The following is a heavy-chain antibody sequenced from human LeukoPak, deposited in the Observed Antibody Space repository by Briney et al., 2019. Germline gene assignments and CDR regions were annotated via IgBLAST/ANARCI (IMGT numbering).Heavy chain of an antibody. CDR1: GFTFSSYG. J-gene: IGHJ4*02. D-gene: IGHD2-15*01. Sequence: GGSLRLSCAASGFTFSSYGMHWVRQAPGKGLEWVAVISYDGSNKYYADSVKGRFTISRDNSKNTLYLQMNSLRAEDTAVYYCAKDLELVVAATMYDLGYWGQGTLVTVSS. CDR3: AKDLELVVAATMYDLGY. V-gene: IGHV3-30*18. CDR2: ISYDGSNK.